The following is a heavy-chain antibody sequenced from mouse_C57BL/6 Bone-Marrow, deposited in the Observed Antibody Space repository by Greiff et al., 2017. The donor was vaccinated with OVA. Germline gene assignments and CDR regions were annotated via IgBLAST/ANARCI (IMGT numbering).Heavy chain of an antibody. Sequence: QVQLQQSGAELARPGASVKLSCKASGYTFTSYGISWVKQRTGPGLEWIGEIYPRSGNTYYNEKFKGKATLTADKSSSTAYLELRSLTTEDAAVYFCARAPYYDGSRCFDVWGTGTTVTVSS. CDR3: ARAPYYDGSRCFDV. CDR1: GYTFTSYG. CDR2: IYPRSGNT. J-gene: IGHJ1*03. V-gene: IGHV1-81*01. D-gene: IGHD1-1*01.